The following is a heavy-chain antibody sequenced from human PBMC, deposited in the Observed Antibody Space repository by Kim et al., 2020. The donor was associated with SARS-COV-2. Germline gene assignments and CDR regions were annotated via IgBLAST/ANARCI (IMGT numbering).Heavy chain of an antibody. CDR2: ISSSGSTI. V-gene: IGHV3-11*01. Sequence: GGSLRLSCAASGISFRDYYMSWIRQAPGKGLEWVSYISSSGSTIYYADSVKGRFTISRDNAKNSLYLQMNSLRAEDTAVYYCARENSHITIFGVVTRIGMDVWGQGTTVTVSS. CDR1: GISFRDYY. CDR3: ARENSHITIFGVVTRIGMDV. J-gene: IGHJ6*02. D-gene: IGHD3-3*01.